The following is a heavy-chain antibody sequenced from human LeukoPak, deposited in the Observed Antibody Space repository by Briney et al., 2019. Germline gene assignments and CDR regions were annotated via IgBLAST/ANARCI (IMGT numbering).Heavy chain of an antibody. Sequence: GGSLRLSCAASGFTFSSCSMNWVRQAPGKGLEWVSFISSSSSTIYYTDSVRGRFTISRDNAKNSLYLQMNSLRAEDTAVYYCARRSPNYYFDYWGQGTPVTVSS. V-gene: IGHV3-48*01. J-gene: IGHJ4*02. CDR3: ARRSPNYYFDY. CDR1: GFTFSSCS. CDR2: ISSSSSTI.